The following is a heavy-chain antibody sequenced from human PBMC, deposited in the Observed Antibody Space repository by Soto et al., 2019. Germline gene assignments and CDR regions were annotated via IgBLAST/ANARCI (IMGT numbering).Heavy chain of an antibody. J-gene: IGHJ6*02. V-gene: IGHV5-51*01. Sequence: PGEALKISCKGSGYSFTSYWIGWVRQMPGKGLEWMGIIYPGDSDTRYSPSFQGQVTISADKSISTAYLQWSSLKASDTAMYYCARRGLDIVVVPDTTVSYYYYYGMDVWGQGTTVPVSS. D-gene: IGHD2-2*03. CDR3: ARRGLDIVVVPDTTVSYYYYYGMDV. CDR1: GYSFTSYW. CDR2: IYPGDSDT.